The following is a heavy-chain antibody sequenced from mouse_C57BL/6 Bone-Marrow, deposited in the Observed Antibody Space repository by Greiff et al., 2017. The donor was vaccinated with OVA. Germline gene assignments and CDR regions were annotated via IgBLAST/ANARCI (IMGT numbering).Heavy chain of an antibody. CDR3: ARGGSRGYFDV. D-gene: IGHD1-1*01. CDR2: INPSSGYT. Sequence: QVQLQQPGAELVRPGASVKMSCKASGYTFTSYTMHWVKQRPGQGLEWIGYINPSSGYTKYNQKFKDKATLTADKSSSTAYMQLSSLTSEDSAVYYCARGGSRGYFDVWGTGTTVTVSS. J-gene: IGHJ1*03. V-gene: IGHV1-4*01. CDR1: GYTFTSYT.